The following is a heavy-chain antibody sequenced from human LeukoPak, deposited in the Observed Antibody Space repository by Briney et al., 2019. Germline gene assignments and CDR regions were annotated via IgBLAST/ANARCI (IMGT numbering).Heavy chain of an antibody. J-gene: IGHJ6*02. V-gene: IGHV4-59*01. CDR3: ARGGTNYYYYYGMDV. D-gene: IGHD2-15*01. Sequence: SETLSLTCTVSGGSISSYYWSWIRQPPGKGLEWIGYIYYSGSTNYNPSLKSRVTISVDTSKNQFSLKLSSVTAADTAVYYCARGGTNYYYYYGMDVWGQGTTVTVSS. CDR2: IYYSGST. CDR1: GGSISSYY.